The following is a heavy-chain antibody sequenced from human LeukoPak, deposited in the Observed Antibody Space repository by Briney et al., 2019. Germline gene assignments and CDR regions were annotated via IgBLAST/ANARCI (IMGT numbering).Heavy chain of an antibody. J-gene: IGHJ4*02. Sequence: GGSLRLSCAASGFTFSSFWMNWVRQAPGKGLEWVANIKHDGSEKYYVDSVKGRFTISRDSAKSSLFLQMNSLRVEDTAVYYCARGMTTGDWGQGTLVTVSS. D-gene: IGHD4-17*01. V-gene: IGHV3-7*05. CDR3: ARGMTTGD. CDR2: IKHDGSEK. CDR1: GFTFSSFW.